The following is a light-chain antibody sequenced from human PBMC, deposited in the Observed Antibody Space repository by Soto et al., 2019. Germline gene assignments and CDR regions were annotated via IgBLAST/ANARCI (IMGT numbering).Light chain of an antibody. J-gene: IGLJ1*01. CDR1: SSDIGAYKY. Sequence: QSALTQPASVSGSPGQSITVSCTGSSSDIGAYKYVSWYQQRPGKAPKLMIYDVSNRPSGVSSRFGGSKSGNTASLTISGLQAEDEADYYCSSYTCSSTYVFGTGTKLTVL. CDR2: DVS. V-gene: IGLV2-14*01. CDR3: SSYTCSSTYV.